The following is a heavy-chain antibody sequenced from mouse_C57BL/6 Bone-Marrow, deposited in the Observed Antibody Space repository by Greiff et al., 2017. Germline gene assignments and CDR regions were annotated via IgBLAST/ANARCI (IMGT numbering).Heavy chain of an antibody. D-gene: IGHD1-1*02. V-gene: IGHV1-69*01. CDR2: IDPSDSYT. CDR3: AREEIILWSYFDY. CDR1: GYTFTSYW. Sequence: QVQLQQPGAELVMPGASVKLSCKASGYTFTSYWMHWVKQRPGQGLEWIGEIDPSDSYTNYNQKFKGKSTLTVDKSSSTAYMQLSSLPSEDSAVYYCAREEIILWSYFDYWGQGTTLTVSS. J-gene: IGHJ2*01.